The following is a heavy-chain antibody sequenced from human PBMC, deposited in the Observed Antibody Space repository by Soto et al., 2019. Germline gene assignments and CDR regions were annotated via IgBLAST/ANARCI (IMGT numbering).Heavy chain of an antibody. CDR3: ARHSIYYDILTGYDYYFDY. CDR1: GGSISSYY. V-gene: IGHV4-59*08. Sequence: PSETLSLTCTVSGGSISSYYWSWIRQPPGKGLEWIGYIYYSGSTNYNPSLKSRVTISVDTSKNQFSLKLSSVTAADTAVYYCARHSIYYDILTGYDYYFDYWGQGTLVTVS. CDR2: IYYSGST. D-gene: IGHD3-9*01. J-gene: IGHJ4*02.